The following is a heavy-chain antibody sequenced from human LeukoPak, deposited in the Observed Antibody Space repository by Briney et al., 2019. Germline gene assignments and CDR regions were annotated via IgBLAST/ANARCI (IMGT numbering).Heavy chain of an antibody. Sequence: PGRSLRLSCAASGFTFSSYGMHWVRQAPGKGLEWVAGISYDGSNKYYADSVKGRFTISRDNSKNTLYLQMNSLRAEDTAVYYCAKDPDHDSTGITPGFDYWGQGTLVTVSS. CDR1: GFTFSSYG. CDR2: ISYDGSNK. J-gene: IGHJ4*02. D-gene: IGHD2-8*02. CDR3: AKDPDHDSTGITPGFDY. V-gene: IGHV3-30*18.